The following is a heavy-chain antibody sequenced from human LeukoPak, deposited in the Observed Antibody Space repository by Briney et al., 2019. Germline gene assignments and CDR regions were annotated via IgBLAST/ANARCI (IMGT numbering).Heavy chain of an antibody. CDR3: ARDLAYYGSGKQNY. CDR1: GFTFRSYA. D-gene: IGHD3-10*01. V-gene: IGHV3-66*01. CDR2: IYSGGST. J-gene: IGHJ4*02. Sequence: GGSLRLSCVASGFTFRSYAMHWVRQAPGKGLEWVSVIYSGGSTYYADSVKGRFTISRDNSKNTLYLQMNSLRAEDTAVYYCARDLAYYGSGKQNYWGQGTLVTVSS.